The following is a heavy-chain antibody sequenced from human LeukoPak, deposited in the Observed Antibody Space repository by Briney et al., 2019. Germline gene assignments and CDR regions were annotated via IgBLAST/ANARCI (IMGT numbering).Heavy chain of an antibody. CDR2: IKQDGSEK. CDR1: GFTLSSYW. CDR3: AKTRGYSYGLDY. Sequence: GGSLRLSCAASGFTLSSYWMSWVRQAPGKGLEWVANIKQDGSEKYYVDSVKGRFTISRDNAKNSLYLQMNSLRAEDTAVYYCAKTRGYSYGLDYWGQGTLVTVSS. D-gene: IGHD5-18*01. J-gene: IGHJ4*02. V-gene: IGHV3-7*03.